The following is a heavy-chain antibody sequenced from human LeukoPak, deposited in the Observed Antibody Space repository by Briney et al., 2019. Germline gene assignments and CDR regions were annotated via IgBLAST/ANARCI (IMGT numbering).Heavy chain of an antibody. Sequence: PSETLSLTCTVSGGSISSSSYYWGWIRQPPGKGLEWIGSIYYSGSTYYNPSLKSRVTISVDTSKNQFSLKLSSVTAADTAVYYCARVGRYFDWLLPFDYWGQGTLVTVSS. D-gene: IGHD3-9*01. CDR1: GGSISSSSYY. J-gene: IGHJ4*02. V-gene: IGHV4-39*01. CDR3: ARVGRYFDWLLPFDY. CDR2: IYYSGST.